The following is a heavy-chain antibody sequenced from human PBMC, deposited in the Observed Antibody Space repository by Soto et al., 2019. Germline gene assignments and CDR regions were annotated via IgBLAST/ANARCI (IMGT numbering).Heavy chain of an antibody. CDR3: ARDLLFDY. J-gene: IGHJ4*02. V-gene: IGHV1-3*01. Sequence: QVQLVQSGAEVKKPGASVKVSRKASGYTFTSYAMHWVRQAPGQRLEWMGWINAGNGNTKYSQKFQGRVTITRDTSASTAYMELSSLRSEDTAVYYCARDLLFDYWGQGTLVTVSS. CDR1: GYTFTSYA. CDR2: INAGNGNT.